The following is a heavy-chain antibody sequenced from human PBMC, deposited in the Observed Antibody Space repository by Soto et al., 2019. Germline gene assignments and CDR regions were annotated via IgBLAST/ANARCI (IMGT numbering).Heavy chain of an antibody. CDR3: ARSEYYYDRSGYYPDY. J-gene: IGHJ4*02. D-gene: IGHD3-22*01. V-gene: IGHV1-2*02. CDR2: INPNSGAT. CDR1: EYTFTGYY. Sequence: ASVKVSCKASEYTFTGYYIHWVRQAPGQGLEWVGWINPNSGATNYVQKFQGRVTMTRDTSISTAYMELSRLRSDDTAVYYCARSEYYYDRSGYYPDYWGQGTLVTVSS.